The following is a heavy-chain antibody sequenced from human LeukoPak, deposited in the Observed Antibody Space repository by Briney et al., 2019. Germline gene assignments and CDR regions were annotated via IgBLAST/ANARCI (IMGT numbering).Heavy chain of an antibody. V-gene: IGHV3-23*01. D-gene: IGHD5-12*01. CDR1: GFTFSSYA. Sequence: GVSLRLSCAASGFTFSSYAMSWVRQAPGKGLEWVSAISGSGGSTYYADSVKGRFTISRDNSKNTLYLQMNSLRAEDTAVYYCAKEGYSGYDNNWFDPWGQGTLVTVSS. J-gene: IGHJ5*02. CDR3: AKEGYSGYDNNWFDP. CDR2: ISGSGGST.